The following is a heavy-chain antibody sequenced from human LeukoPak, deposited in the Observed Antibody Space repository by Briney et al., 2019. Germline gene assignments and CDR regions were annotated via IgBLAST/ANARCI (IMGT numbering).Heavy chain of an antibody. CDR1: GFTFSSYG. J-gene: IGHJ4*02. D-gene: IGHD2-2*01. CDR2: IWFDGSKK. CDR3: ARVRFCSRTNCYGYLDH. V-gene: IGHV3-33*01. Sequence: PGRSLRLSCAASGFTFSSYGMNWVRQAPGKGLEWVSVIWFDGSKKDYVDSVKGRFTISRDNSKNTLYLQMNSLRAEDTDVYYCARVRFCSRTNCYGYLDHWGQGTQVTVSS.